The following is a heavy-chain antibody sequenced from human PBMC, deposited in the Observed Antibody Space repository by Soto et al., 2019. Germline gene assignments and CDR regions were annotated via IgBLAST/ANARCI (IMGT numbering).Heavy chain of an antibody. D-gene: IGHD6-13*01. CDR1: GYTFTSYD. Sequence: RASVKVSCKASGYTFTSYDINWVRQATGQGVEGMGWMNPNSGNTGYAQKFQGRVTMTRNTSISTDYMELSSLRSEDTAVYYCARVGYEGFDYYYYGMDVCGQGTTVPVSS. J-gene: IGHJ6*02. V-gene: IGHV1-8*01. CDR3: ARVGYEGFDYYYYGMDV. CDR2: MNPNSGNT.